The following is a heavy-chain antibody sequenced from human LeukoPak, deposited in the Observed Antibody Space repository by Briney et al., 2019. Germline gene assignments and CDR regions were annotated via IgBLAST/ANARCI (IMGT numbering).Heavy chain of an antibody. J-gene: IGHJ4*02. Sequence: GGSLRLSCAASGFSFSSYWMNWVRQAPGKGLEWVANIKRDGSEKYYVDSVEGRFTISRDNAKNSLYLQMNSLRAEDTAVYYCARDLDTRSSYGFAYWGQGTLVTVSS. CDR3: ARDLDTRSSYGFAY. V-gene: IGHV3-7*04. CDR1: GFSFSSYW. CDR2: IKRDGSEK. D-gene: IGHD5-18*01.